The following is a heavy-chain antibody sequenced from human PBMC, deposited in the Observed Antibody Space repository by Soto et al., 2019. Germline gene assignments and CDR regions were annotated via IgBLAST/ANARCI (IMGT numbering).Heavy chain of an antibody. CDR1: GGSFSGYY. CDR2: INHSGST. CDR3: ARAERKYCSSTSCYSAGRLSWFDP. J-gene: IGHJ5*02. Sequence: QVQLQQWGAGLLKPSETLSLTCAVYGGSFSGYYWSWIRQPPGKGLECIGEINHSGSTNYNPSLKSRVTISVDTSKNQFSLKLSSVTAAATAVYYCARAERKYCSSTSCYSAGRLSWFDPWGQGTLVTVSS. D-gene: IGHD2-2*01. V-gene: IGHV4-34*01.